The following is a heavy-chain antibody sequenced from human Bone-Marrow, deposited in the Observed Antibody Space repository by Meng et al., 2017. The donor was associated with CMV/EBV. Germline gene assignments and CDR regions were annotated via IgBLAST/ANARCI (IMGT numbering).Heavy chain of an antibody. CDR3: ARQGDGIVDWGNYFNP. J-gene: IGHJ5*02. D-gene: IGHD2-15*01. V-gene: IGHV1-2*02. CDR2: ISPKTGGT. CDR1: GFTFTDYY. Sequence: ASVKVSCKTSGFTFTDYYMHWVRQSPGQGLEWMGWISPKTGGTAYAQKFQGRVTLTRDTSISTAYLDLSRLKSDDTAVYYCARQGDGIVDWGNYFNPWGQGTLVTVSS.